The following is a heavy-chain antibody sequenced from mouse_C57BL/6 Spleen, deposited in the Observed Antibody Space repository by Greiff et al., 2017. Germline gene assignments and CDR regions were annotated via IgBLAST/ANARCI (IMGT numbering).Heavy chain of an antibody. CDR2: IRNKANGYTT. Sequence: EVQGVEPGGGLVQPGGSLSLSCAASGFTFTDYYMSWVSQPPGKALEWLGFIRNKANGYTTEYSASVKGRFTISRDNSQSILYLQMYALRAEDSATYYCARYSAIPGSLYAMDYWGQGTSVTVSS. J-gene: IGHJ4*01. CDR3: ARYSAIPGSLYAMDY. V-gene: IGHV7-3*01. D-gene: IGHD2-12*01. CDR1: GFTFTDYY.